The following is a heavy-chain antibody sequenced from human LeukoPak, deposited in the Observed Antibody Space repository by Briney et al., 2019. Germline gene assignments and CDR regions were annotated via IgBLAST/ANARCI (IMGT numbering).Heavy chain of an antibody. CDR3: ASIVQYYYYYMDV. CDR2: ISSSGST. D-gene: IGHD1-26*01. V-gene: IGHV4-61*02. Sequence: SETLSLTCTVSGDSISSGDYYWSWIRQPAGKGLEWIGRISSSGSTNYNPSLKSRVTISVDTSKNQFSLKLSSVTAADTAVYYCASIVQYYYYYMDVWGKGTTVTISS. J-gene: IGHJ6*03. CDR1: GDSISSGDYY.